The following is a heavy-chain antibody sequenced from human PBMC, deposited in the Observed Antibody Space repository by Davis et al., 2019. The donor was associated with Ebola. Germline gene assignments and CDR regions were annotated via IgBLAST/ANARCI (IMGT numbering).Heavy chain of an antibody. Sequence: GESLKISCAASGFVFSNYVMSWVRRAPGKGLEWVSTLGLSADTYYADSVKSRFTISRDNSKNTLHLQMNSLRVEDTAIYYCAKDTSNVWFDVWGQGTMVTVAS. CDR1: GFVFSNYV. CDR3: AKDTSNVWFDV. CDR2: LGLSADT. J-gene: IGHJ3*01. D-gene: IGHD6-19*01. V-gene: IGHV3-23*01.